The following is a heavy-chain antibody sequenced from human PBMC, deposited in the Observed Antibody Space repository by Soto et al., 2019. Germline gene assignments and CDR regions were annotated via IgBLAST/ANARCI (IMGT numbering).Heavy chain of an antibody. D-gene: IGHD2-21*02. CDR1: GASISSDTSY. J-gene: IGHJ5*02. V-gene: IGHV4-39*01. Sequence: SETLYLTCTVSGASISSDTSYCGWIRQPPGKGLEWIGTIYYTGTTYYNPSLKCRVTISADASKNQFSLKLSSVTAADTAVYYSARGLPFLTPWGQGALVTVSS. CDR2: IYYTGTT. CDR3: ARGLPFLTP.